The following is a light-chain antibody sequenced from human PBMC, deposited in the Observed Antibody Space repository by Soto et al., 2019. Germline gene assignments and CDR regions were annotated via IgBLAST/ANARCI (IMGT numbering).Light chain of an antibody. Sequence: QSALTQPPFASGSPGQSVTISCTGTSSDVGYYNYVSWYQQHPGRAPKLMIYEVSERPSGVPARFSGSKSGNTAYLTVSGLQAEDEADYYCSSAAGGQFVFGTGTKLTVL. V-gene: IGLV2-8*01. CDR3: SSAAGGQFV. CDR2: EVS. J-gene: IGLJ1*01. CDR1: SSDVGYYNY.